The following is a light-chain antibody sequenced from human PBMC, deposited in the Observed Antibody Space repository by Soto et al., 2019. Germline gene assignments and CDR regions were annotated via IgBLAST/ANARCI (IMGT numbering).Light chain of an antibody. CDR1: QSVLYSPNNKNY. CDR3: QQYYTAPQR. Sequence: DIVMTQSPDSLAVSLGERATINCKSSQSVLYSPNNKNYLAWYQQKPGQPPKLLIYWASTRESGVPDRFSGSGSGKDFTLTISSLQAEDVAFYYCQQYYTAPQRFGQGTKVEIK. CDR2: WAS. J-gene: IGKJ1*01. V-gene: IGKV4-1*01.